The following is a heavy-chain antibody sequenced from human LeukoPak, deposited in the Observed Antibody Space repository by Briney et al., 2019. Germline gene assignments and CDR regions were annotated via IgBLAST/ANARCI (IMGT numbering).Heavy chain of an antibody. CDR1: GYTFINYG. CDR2: ISAYNGNT. V-gene: IGHV1-18*04. D-gene: IGHD5-12*01. CDR3: ARVSTNSRVAGYDPQWYFDL. J-gene: IGHJ2*01. Sequence: ASMKVSCKASGYTFINYGFSWVRQAPGQGLEWMGWISAYNGNTSYLQKFQGRVTMTTDTSTNTVYMELRSLRSDDTAVYYCARVSTNSRVAGYDPQWYFDLWGRGTPVTVSP.